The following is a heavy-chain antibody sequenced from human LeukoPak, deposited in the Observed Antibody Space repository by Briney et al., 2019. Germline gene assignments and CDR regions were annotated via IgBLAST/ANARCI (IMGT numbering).Heavy chain of an antibody. J-gene: IGHJ4*02. D-gene: IGHD5-12*01. V-gene: IGHV5-51*01. CDR1: GFIFTNYC. CDR2: ICPGDSDT. CDR3: ALRSGYDYDY. Sequence: GASLKISCKASGFIFTNYCIGWVRQLPGKGLEWMGIICPGDSDTRYSPSFQGQVTISADKSISTAYLQWSSLKASDTAMYYCALRSGYDYDYWGQGTLVTVSS.